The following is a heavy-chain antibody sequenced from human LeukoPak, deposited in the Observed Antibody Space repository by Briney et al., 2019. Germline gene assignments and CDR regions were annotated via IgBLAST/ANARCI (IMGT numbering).Heavy chain of an antibody. V-gene: IGHV1-3*01. CDR2: INAGNGNT. CDR1: GYTFTSYA. Sequence: ASVKVSCKASGYTFTSYAMHWVRQAPGQRLEWMGWINAGNGNTKYSQKFQGRVTMTRDTSVSTAYMELTRLRSDDTAVYYCAREGIAGNWFDPWGQGTLVTVSS. J-gene: IGHJ5*02. CDR3: AREGIAGNWFDP. D-gene: IGHD6-13*01.